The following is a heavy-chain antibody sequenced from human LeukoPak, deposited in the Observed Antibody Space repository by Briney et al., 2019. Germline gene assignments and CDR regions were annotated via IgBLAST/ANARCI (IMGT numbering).Heavy chain of an antibody. J-gene: IGHJ4*02. CDR1: GGSISSSSYY. D-gene: IGHD3-10*01. CDR3: ARNSVRGGMGY. V-gene: IGHV4-39*01. Sequence: SETLSLTCTVSGGSISSSSYYWGWIRQPPGKGLEWIGSIYYSGSTYYNPSLKSRVTISVDTSKNQFSLKLSSVTAADTAVYYCARNSVRGGMGYWGQGTLVTVSS. CDR2: IYYSGST.